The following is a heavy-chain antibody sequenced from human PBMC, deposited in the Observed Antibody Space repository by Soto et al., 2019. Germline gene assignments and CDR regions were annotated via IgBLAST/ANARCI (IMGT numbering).Heavy chain of an antibody. D-gene: IGHD3-9*01. CDR3: VKEMGPCCDWSHYFDF. Sequence: GGTLRLSCSVAGFTFDHYTIHWVRQAPGRGLEFVSAINVNATDIFYAESVKGRFSISRDNSKNTVYLLMNSLIYEDTAVSYCVKEMGPCCDWSHYFDFWGRGTQVTVSS. J-gene: IGHJ4*01. V-gene: IGHV3-64D*06. CDR1: GFTFDHYT. CDR2: INVNATDI.